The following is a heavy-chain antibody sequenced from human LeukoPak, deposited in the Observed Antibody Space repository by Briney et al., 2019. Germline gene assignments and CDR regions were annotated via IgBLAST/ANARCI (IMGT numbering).Heavy chain of an antibody. D-gene: IGHD1-14*01. CDR3: AGTGRRGYFDF. J-gene: IGHJ2*01. V-gene: IGHV4-59*05. CDR1: GGSISGYY. CDR2: IYYSGST. Sequence: PSETLSLTCTVSGGSISGYYWSWIRQPPGKGLEWIGSIYYSGSTYYNPSLKSRVTISVDTSKNQFSLKLSSVTAADTAVYYCAGTGRRGYFDFWGRGTLVTVSS.